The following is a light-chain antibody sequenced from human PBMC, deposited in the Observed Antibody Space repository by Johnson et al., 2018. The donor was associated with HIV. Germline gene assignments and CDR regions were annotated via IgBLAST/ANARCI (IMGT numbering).Light chain of an antibody. V-gene: IGLV1-51*01. Sequence: QSVLTQPPSVSAAPGQKVTISCSGSSSNIGNNYVSWYQQFPGTAPKLVIYDNNKRPSGIPDRFSGSKSGTSATLGITGLQTGDEADYCCGTWDSSLSAFYVFGTGTKVTVL. CDR2: DNN. J-gene: IGLJ1*01. CDR1: SSNIGNNY. CDR3: GTWDSSLSAFYV.